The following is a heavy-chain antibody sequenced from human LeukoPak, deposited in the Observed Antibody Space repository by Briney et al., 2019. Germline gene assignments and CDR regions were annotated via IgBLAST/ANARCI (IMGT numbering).Heavy chain of an antibody. J-gene: IGHJ4*02. Sequence: SSVKVSCKASGGTFSDYVISWVRQAPGQGLNWMGGISPLLGASKHTQNFHDRVTITADESTTTAYMELSDLRSADTAVYYCATYHFLTGFEYWGQGTLVTVSS. D-gene: IGHD3-9*01. V-gene: IGHV1-69*01. CDR2: ISPLLGAS. CDR3: ATYHFLTGFEY. CDR1: GGTFSDYV.